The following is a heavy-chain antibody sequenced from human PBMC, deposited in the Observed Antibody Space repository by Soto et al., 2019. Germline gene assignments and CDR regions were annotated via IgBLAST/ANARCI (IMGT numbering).Heavy chain of an antibody. J-gene: IGHJ5*02. V-gene: IGHV4-34*01. CDR1: GGSFSGYI. CDR3: ASPKIAFYNWFDP. Sequence: SETLSLTCAVQGGSFSGYIWTWIRQPPGKGLQWIGQINHSGSTYYNPSLKSRVTISLFTSNDQFSLELDSVTAADTAVYYCASPKIAFYNWFDPWGQGTLVTVSS. CDR2: INHSGST. D-gene: IGHD3-3*02.